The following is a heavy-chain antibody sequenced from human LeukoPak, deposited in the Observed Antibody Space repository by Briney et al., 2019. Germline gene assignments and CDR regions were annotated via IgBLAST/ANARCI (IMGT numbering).Heavy chain of an antibody. V-gene: IGHV4-34*01. Sequence: GSLRLSCAASGLTFSSYAMSWIRQPPGKGLEWIGEINHSGSTNYNPSLKSRVTISVDTSKNQFSLKVSSVTAADTAVYYCARLHYGGNYGYYYYYMDVWGKGTMVTISS. CDR1: GLTFSSYA. J-gene: IGHJ6*03. CDR3: ARLHYGGNYGYYYYYMDV. CDR2: INHSGST. D-gene: IGHD4-23*01.